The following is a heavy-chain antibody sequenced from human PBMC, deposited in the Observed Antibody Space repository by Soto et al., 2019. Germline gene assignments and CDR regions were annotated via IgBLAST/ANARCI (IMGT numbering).Heavy chain of an antibody. V-gene: IGHV4-34*01. CDR1: GESFSGYY. Sequence: SETLSLTCAVYGESFSGYYWSWIRQPPGKGLEWIGEINHSGSTNYNPSLKSRVTISLDTSKNQFSLKLSSVTAADTAVYYCARHFGGTPTGWRDFDWARYYFDYWGQGTLVTVSS. CDR3: ARHFGGTPTGWRDFDWARYYFDY. CDR2: INHSGST. D-gene: IGHD3-9*01. J-gene: IGHJ4*02.